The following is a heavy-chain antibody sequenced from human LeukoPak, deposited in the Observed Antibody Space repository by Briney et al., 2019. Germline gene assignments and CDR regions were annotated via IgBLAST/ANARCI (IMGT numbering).Heavy chain of an antibody. Sequence: GGSLRLSCTATGFNFGDYAITWVRQAPGKGLEWVSTISNSDDSTYYADSVKGRFTISRDNSENTLFLRMNSLRAEDTAVYYCANRGSSISLRWGQGTLVTVSS. CDR1: GFNFGDYA. V-gene: IGHV3-23*01. CDR3: ANRGSSISLR. D-gene: IGHD6-6*01. J-gene: IGHJ4*02. CDR2: ISNSDDST.